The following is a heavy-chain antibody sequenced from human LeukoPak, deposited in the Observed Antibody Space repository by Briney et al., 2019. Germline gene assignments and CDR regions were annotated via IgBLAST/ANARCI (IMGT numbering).Heavy chain of an antibody. D-gene: IGHD6-19*01. CDR2: IHYSGST. Sequence: SETLSLTCTVSGGAISSYYWSWIRQAPGRGLEYIGFIHYSGSTNYNPSLKSRVTISVDTSKNQFSLKLSSVTAADTAVYYCARSHSSGGNVALFQHCGQGILVTVSS. CDR3: ARSHSSGGNVALFQH. CDR1: GGAISSYY. J-gene: IGHJ1*01. V-gene: IGHV4-59*08.